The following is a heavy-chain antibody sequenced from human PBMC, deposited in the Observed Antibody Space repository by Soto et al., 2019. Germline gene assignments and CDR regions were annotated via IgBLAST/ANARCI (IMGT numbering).Heavy chain of an antibody. D-gene: IGHD7-27*01. J-gene: IGHJ3*02. CDR3: GTGYAFDI. Sequence: EVQLVESGGGLVKPGGSLRLSCAASGLTFSNAWMSWVRQAPGKGLEWVGRIKSRKNGGTTDYAAAVKGRFTISRDDSKNTLYLEMNSLKIEDTAVYYCGTGYAFDIWGQGTMVTVSS. CDR1: GLTFSNAW. V-gene: IGHV3-15*01. CDR2: IKSRKNGGTT.